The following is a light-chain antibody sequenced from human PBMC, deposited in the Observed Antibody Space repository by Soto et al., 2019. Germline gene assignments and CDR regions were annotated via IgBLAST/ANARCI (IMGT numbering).Light chain of an antibody. CDR2: EVS. Sequence: VLTQLPSASGSPGQSVTISCSGTSSDVGAYNYVSWYQQHPGKAPRLLIYEVSQRPSGVRDRFSGSKSANTASLTVSGLQPEDEADYYCSSYAGTNNLLYVFGTGTKVTVL. CDR1: SSDVGAYNY. V-gene: IGLV2-8*01. CDR3: SSYAGTNNLLYV. J-gene: IGLJ1*01.